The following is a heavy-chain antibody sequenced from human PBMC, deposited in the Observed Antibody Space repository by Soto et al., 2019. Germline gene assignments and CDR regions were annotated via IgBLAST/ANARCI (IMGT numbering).Heavy chain of an antibody. CDR2: IYWDDVK. J-gene: IGHJ4*01. Sequence: QITLRESGPTLVKPTQTLTLTCTISGFSLSTSGVGVGWIRQPPGKSLEWLALIYWDDVKRYSPSLKTRLTITKATSRSQVVLTMNNIDPVDTATYYFAHSPCSGGTCYLFDYWGHGTLVTVSS. CDR3: AHSPCSGGTCYLFDY. V-gene: IGHV2-5*02. D-gene: IGHD2-15*01. CDR1: GFSLSTSGVG.